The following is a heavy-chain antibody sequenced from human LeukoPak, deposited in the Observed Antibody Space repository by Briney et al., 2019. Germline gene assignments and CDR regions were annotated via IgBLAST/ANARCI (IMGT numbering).Heavy chain of an antibody. J-gene: IGHJ4*02. CDR1: GSIFSGYA. CDR3: AKDRRLDYGSGSSYDY. CDR2: ISYDGSNK. Sequence: GKSLRLSCAASGSIFSGYAMHWVRQAPGKGLEWVAVISYDGSNKYYADSVKGRFTISRDNSKNTLYLQMNSLAVEDTAVYYCAKDRRLDYGSGSSYDYWGQGTLVTVSS. D-gene: IGHD3-10*01. V-gene: IGHV3-30*18.